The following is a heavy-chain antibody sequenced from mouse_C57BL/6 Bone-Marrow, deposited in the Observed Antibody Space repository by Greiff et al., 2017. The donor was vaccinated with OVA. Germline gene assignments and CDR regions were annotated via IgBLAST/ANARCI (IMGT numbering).Heavy chain of an antibody. J-gene: IGHJ4*01. CDR2: IDPETGGT. Sequence: QVQLQQPGAELVRPGASVTLSCKASGYTFTDYEMHWVKQTPVHGLEWIGAIDPETGGTAYNQKFKGKAILTADKSSSPAYMELRSLTSEDSAVYYCTRGYSNYYAMDYWGQGTSVTVSS. CDR3: TRGYSNYYAMDY. V-gene: IGHV1-15*01. CDR1: GYTFTDYE. D-gene: IGHD2-5*01.